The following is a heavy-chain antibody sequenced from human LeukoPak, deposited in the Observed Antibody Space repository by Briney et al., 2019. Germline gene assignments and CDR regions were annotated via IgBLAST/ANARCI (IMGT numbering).Heavy chain of an antibody. CDR3: ARRWSSSWYKAWFDP. CDR2: INHSGST. V-gene: IGHV4-34*01. Sequence: SETLSLTCAVYGGSFSGYYWSWIRQPPGKGLEWIGEINHSGSTNYNPSLKSRVTISVDTSKNQFSLKLSSVTAADTAVYYCARRWSSSWYKAWFDPWGQGTLVTVSS. J-gene: IGHJ5*02. CDR1: GGSFSGYY. D-gene: IGHD6-13*01.